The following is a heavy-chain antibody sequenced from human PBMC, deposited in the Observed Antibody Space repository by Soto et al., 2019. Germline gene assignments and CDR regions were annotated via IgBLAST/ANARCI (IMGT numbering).Heavy chain of an antibody. Sequence: ASVKVSCKASGYTFTSYAFNWVRQAPGQGLEWMGWISAYSGNTNYAQKFQGRVTMTTDTSTSTAYMELRSLRSDDTAVYYCARDQTVLDYWGQGTLVTVSS. CDR2: ISAYSGNT. CDR3: ARDQTVLDY. J-gene: IGHJ4*02. V-gene: IGHV1-18*04. CDR1: GYTFTSYA. D-gene: IGHD4-17*01.